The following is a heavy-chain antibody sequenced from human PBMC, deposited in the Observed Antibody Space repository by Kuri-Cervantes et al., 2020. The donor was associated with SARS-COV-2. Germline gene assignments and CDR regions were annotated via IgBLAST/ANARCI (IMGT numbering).Heavy chain of an antibody. J-gene: IGHJ4*02. CDR2: IITAFGTA. Sequence: SVKVSCKASGYTFTSYGISWVRQTPGQGLEWMGGIITAFGTANYAQKFQDRVILIADKSTSTVFMELSRLSSEDTAVYYCAKELLWFGDLHGGYFDYWGQGTLVTVSS. CDR3: AKELLWFGDLHGGYFDY. V-gene: IGHV1-69*06. CDR1: GYTFTSYG. D-gene: IGHD3-10*01.